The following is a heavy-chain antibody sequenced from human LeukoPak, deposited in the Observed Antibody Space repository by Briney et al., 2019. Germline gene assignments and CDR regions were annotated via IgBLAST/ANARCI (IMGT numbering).Heavy chain of an antibody. CDR3: AREDLDRYDFWSGYYSHYFDY. Sequence: SETLSLTCAVYGGSFSGYYWSLIRQPPGKGLEWIGEINHSGSTNYNPSLKSRVTISVDTSKNQFSLKLSSVTAADTAVYYCAREDLDRYDFWSGYYSHYFDYWGQGTLVTVSS. J-gene: IGHJ4*02. CDR1: GGSFSGYY. V-gene: IGHV4-34*01. D-gene: IGHD3-3*01. CDR2: INHSGST.